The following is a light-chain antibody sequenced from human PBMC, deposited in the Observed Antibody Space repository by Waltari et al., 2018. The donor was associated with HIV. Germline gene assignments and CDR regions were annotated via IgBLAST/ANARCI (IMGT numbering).Light chain of an antibody. CDR1: QSISNY. J-gene: IGKJ1*01. Sequence: DIQMTQSPSSLSASVGDRVNITCRASQSISNYLNWYQKKPGKAHKLLIYAASSLKSGVPSRFSGSGSGTDFTLTISSLQPEDFATYYCQQSYSTPWTFGQGTKVEIK. CDR3: QQSYSTPWT. CDR2: AAS. V-gene: IGKV1-39*01.